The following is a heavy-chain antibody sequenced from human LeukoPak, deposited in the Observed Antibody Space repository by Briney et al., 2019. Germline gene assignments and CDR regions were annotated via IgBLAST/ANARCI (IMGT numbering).Heavy chain of an antibody. D-gene: IGHD1-26*01. Sequence: PGESLQISCKGSGYSFISYWIGWVRQVPGKGLEWMGSIYPGDSDTIYSPSFEGQVTISADKSISTAYLQWSSLKASDTAMYYCARRTSGSWDFDYWGQGTLVTVSS. J-gene: IGHJ4*02. V-gene: IGHV5-51*01. CDR2: IYPGDSDT. CDR1: GYSFISYW. CDR3: ARRTSGSWDFDY.